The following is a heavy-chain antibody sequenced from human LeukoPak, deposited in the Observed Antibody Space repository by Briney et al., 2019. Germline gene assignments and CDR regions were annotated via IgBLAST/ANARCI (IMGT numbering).Heavy chain of an antibody. V-gene: IGHV1-69*05. CDR1: GGTFSSYA. CDR2: IIPIFGTA. Sequence: SVKVSCKASGGTFSSYAISLVRQAPGQGLEWMGGIIPIFGTANYAQKFQGRVTITTDESTSTAYMELSSLRSEDTAVYYCASMNEGYDSSGYFRAYWGQGTLVTVSS. D-gene: IGHD3-22*01. CDR3: ASMNEGYDSSGYFRAY. J-gene: IGHJ4*02.